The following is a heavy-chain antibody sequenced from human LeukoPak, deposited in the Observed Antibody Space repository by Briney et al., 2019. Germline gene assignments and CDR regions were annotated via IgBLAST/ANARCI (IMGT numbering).Heavy chain of an antibody. CDR2: IYYSGST. J-gene: IGHJ4*02. D-gene: IGHD3-22*01. Sequence: SETLSLTCTVSVGSISSYYWSWIRQPPGKGLECIGYIYYSGSTNYNPSLKSRVAISVDASKNQFSLKLSSVTAADTAVYYCARVNYYYDSSGYHLDYFDYWGQGTLVTVSS. CDR1: VGSISSYY. V-gene: IGHV4-59*01. CDR3: ARVNYYYDSSGYHLDYFDY.